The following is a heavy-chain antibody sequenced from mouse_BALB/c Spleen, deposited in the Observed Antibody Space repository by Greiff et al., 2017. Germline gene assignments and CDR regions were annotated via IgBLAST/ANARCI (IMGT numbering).Heavy chain of an antibody. CDR1: GYTFTSYY. J-gene: IGHJ2*01. CDR2: INPSNGGT. Sequence: VQGVESGAELVKPGASVKLSCKASGYTFTSYYMYWVKQRPGQGLEWIGEINPSNGGTNFNEKFKSKATLTVDKSSSTAYMQLSSLTSEDSAVYYCTRSYGVYFDYWGQGTTLTVSS. CDR3: TRSYGVYFDY. V-gene: IGHV1S81*02. D-gene: IGHD2-10*02.